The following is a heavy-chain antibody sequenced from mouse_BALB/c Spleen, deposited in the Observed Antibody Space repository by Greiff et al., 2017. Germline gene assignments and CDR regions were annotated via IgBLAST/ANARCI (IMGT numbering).Heavy chain of an antibody. CDR2: ISYSGST. CDR1: GYSITSDYA. Sequence: ESGPGLVKPSQSLSLTCTVTGYSITSDYAWNWIRQFPGNKLEWMGYISYSGSTSYNPSLKSRISITRDTSKNQFFLQLNSVTTEDTATYYCARGDLHAMDYWGQGTSVTVSS. CDR3: ARGDLHAMDY. J-gene: IGHJ4*01. V-gene: IGHV3-2*02. D-gene: IGHD3-3*01.